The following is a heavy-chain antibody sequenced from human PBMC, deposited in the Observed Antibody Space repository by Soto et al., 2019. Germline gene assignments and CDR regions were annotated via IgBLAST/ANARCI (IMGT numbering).Heavy chain of an antibody. J-gene: IGHJ6*02. CDR1: GYTFTSYW. V-gene: IGHV5-51*03. D-gene: IGHD3-22*01. CDR3: ASNTYYYDSSGYNTYYYYGMDV. CDR2: IYPGDSDT. Sequence: GASVKVSCKASGYTFTSYWIGWVRQMPGKGLEWMGIIYPGDSDTRYSPSFQGQVTISADKSISTAYLQWSSLKASDTAMYYCASNTYYYDSSGYNTYYYYGMDVWGQGTTVTVSS.